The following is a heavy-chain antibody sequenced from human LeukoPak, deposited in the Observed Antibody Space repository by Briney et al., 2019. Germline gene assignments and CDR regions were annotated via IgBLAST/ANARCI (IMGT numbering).Heavy chain of an antibody. CDR3: ANGGLYYYYGMDV. V-gene: IGHV3-23*01. J-gene: IGHJ6*02. D-gene: IGHD5-12*01. Sequence: PGGSLRLSCAASGFTVSSNYMSWVRQAPGKGLEWVSAISGNGGNTYYADSVKGRFTISRDNSKNTLYLQMNSLRAEDTAVYYCANGGLYYYYGMDVWGQGTTATVSS. CDR2: ISGNGGNT. CDR1: GFTVSSNY.